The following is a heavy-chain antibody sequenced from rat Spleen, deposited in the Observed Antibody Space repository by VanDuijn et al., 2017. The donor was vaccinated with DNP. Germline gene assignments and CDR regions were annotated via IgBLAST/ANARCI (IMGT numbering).Heavy chain of an antibody. Sequence: EVQLVESGGGLVQPGRSMKLSCGASGLTFSNADMAWVRQAPTRGLEWVASISSSGDKIYYRDSVKGRFTISRDNAKSTLYLQMDSLRSEDTATYYCATFEGTNAWGQGTSVTVSS. V-gene: IGHV5-25*01. J-gene: IGHJ4*01. D-gene: IGHD1-11*01. CDR2: ISSSGDKI. CDR3: ATFEGTNA. CDR1: GLTFSNAD.